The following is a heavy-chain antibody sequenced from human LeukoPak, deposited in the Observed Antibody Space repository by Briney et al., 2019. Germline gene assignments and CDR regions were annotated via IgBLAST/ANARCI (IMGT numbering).Heavy chain of an antibody. J-gene: IGHJ5*02. D-gene: IGHD3-3*01. CDR1: GGAITNYY. V-gene: IGHV4-59*01. CDR3: AKDLATPYDFWSGYDFDP. CDR2: IYYTGST. Sequence: SETLSLTCGVSGGAITNYYWNWIRQAPGKGLEWLGYIYYTGSTTYNPSVKSRITISLDTSKKQISLKLRSVTAADTAVYYCAKDLATPYDFWSGYDFDPWGQGTLVTVSS.